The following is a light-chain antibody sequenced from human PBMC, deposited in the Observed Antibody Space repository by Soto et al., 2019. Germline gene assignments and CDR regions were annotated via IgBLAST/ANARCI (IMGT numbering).Light chain of an antibody. J-gene: IGKJ1*01. V-gene: IGKV3-15*01. CDR2: AAS. CDR3: QQYTEWPPWT. CDR1: QSVSSN. Sequence: EIVMTQSPATLSLSPGERASLSCRASQSVSSNVAWYQQKRGQAPRLLIYAASTRATGTPTRFSGSGSGTEFTLTISSLQSEDFAVYYCQQYTEWPPWTFGQGTKVDIK.